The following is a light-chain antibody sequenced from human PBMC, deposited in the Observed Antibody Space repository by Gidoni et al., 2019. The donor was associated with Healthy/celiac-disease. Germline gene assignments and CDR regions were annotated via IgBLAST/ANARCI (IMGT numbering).Light chain of an antibody. J-gene: IGKJ3*01. CDR1: QSVSSSY. Sequence: EIVLTQSPGTLSLSPGERATLSCRASQSVSSSYLAWYQQKPGQAPRLLIYGASSRATGIPDRFSGSGSGTDFTLTISRLEPEDFAVYYCQQYGSSPGCTFXPXTKVDIK. CDR3: QQYGSSPGCT. V-gene: IGKV3-20*01. CDR2: GAS.